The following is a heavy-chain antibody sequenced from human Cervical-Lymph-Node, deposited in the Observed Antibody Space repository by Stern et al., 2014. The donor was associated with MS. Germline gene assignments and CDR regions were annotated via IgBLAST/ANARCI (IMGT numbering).Heavy chain of an antibody. J-gene: IGHJ4*02. Sequence: VQLVESGGGLFTPGGSLRLSCVASGFTFSDHYMSWIRQAPGTGLEFVSYISNSGSFVNYADSVKGRFTISRDNAKDSLYLQMNNLRAEDTAVYYCSREPRLTDYWGQGTLVSVSS. CDR3: SREPRLTDY. V-gene: IGHV3-11*01. D-gene: IGHD2-21*01. CDR1: GFTFSDHY. CDR2: ISNSGSFV.